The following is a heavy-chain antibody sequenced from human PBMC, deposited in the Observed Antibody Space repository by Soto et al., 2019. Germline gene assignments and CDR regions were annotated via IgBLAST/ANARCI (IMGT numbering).Heavy chain of an antibody. D-gene: IGHD3-22*01. Sequence: GGSLRLSCAASGFTFDDYGMSWARQAPGKGLEWVSAISGSGGSTYYVDSVKGRFTISRDNSKNTLDLQMNSLRSEDTAVYYCAKDRRSSAYHVYYGMDVWGQGTTVTVSS. CDR1: GFTFDDYG. CDR3: AKDRRSSAYHVYYGMDV. V-gene: IGHV3-23*01. J-gene: IGHJ6*02. CDR2: ISGSGGST.